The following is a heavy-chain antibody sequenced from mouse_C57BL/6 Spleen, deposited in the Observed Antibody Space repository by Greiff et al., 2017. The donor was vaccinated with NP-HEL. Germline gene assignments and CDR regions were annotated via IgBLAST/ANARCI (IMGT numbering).Heavy chain of an antibody. J-gene: IGHJ2*01. CDR2: ISDGGSYT. D-gene: IGHD1-1*01. CDR3: ARERGTTVVVYYFDY. CDR1: GFTFSSYA. Sequence: EVQLVESGGGLVKPGGSLKLSCAASGFTFSSYAMSWVRQTPEKRLEWVATISDGGSYTYYPDNVKGRFTISRDNAKNNLYLQMSHLKSEDTAMYYCARERGTTVVVYYFDYWGQGTTLTVSS. V-gene: IGHV5-4*01.